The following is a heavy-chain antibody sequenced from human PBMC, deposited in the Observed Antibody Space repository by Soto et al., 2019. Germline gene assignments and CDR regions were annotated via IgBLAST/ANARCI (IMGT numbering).Heavy chain of an antibody. V-gene: IGHV1-18*01. D-gene: IGHD1-20*01. CDR3: ARNGITGDRNYYYYYMDV. J-gene: IGHJ6*03. CDR2: ISAYNGNT. Sequence: GASVKVSCKASGYTFTSYGISWVRQAPGQGLEWMGWISAYNGNTNYAQKLQGRVTMTTDTSTSTAYMELRSLRSDDTAVYYCARNGITGDRNYYYYYMDVWGKGTTVTVSS. CDR1: GYTFTSYG.